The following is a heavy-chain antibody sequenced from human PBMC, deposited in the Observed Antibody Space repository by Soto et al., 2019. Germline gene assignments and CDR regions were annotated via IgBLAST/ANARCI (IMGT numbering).Heavy chain of an antibody. CDR1: GYSFTSYW. D-gene: IGHD6-19*01. Sequence: GESLKISCKGSGYSFTSYWISWVRQMPGKGLEWMGRIDPSDSYTNYSPSFQGHVTISADKSISTAYLQWSSLKASDTAMYYCARPGTEQWLGSKADDAFDIWRRRPMV. V-gene: IGHV5-10-1*01. CDR3: ARPGTEQWLGSKADDAFDI. CDR2: IDPSDSYT. J-gene: IGHJ3*02.